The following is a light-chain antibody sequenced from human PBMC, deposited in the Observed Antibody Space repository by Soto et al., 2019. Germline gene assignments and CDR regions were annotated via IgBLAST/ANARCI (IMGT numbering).Light chain of an antibody. Sequence: DIQMTQSPSTPSASVGDRVTITCRASQSISSRLAWYQQKPGKAPKLLIYDASRLESGVPSGFSGSGSGTEFPLTTSSLQPDDFATYYCQQYNSYPGFGQGTKVDIQ. J-gene: IGKJ1*01. CDR3: QQYNSYPG. V-gene: IGKV1-5*01. CDR2: DAS. CDR1: QSISSR.